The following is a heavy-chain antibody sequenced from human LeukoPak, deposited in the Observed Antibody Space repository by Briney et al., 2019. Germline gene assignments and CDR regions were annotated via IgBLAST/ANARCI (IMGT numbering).Heavy chain of an antibody. V-gene: IGHV3-23*01. J-gene: IGHJ4*02. CDR1: GFSFSSHA. CDR2: ISGYGDST. CDR3: AKGPERVFLVY. Sequence: GGSLRLSRADSGFSFSSHAMAWVRQAPGKGLEWVSGISGYGDSTYYADSAKGRFTLSRDNSKNTLYLQMNSLRAEDTAVYYCAKGPERVFLVYCGQGTLVTVSS. D-gene: IGHD3-3*01.